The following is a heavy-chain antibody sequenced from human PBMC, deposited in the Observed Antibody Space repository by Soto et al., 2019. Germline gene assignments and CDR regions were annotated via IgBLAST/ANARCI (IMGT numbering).Heavy chain of an antibody. CDR2: IFYSGST. CDR3: ARQAREGYNSADY. CDR1: GGSISYYY. Sequence: SETLSLTCTVSGGSISYYYWSWIRQPPGKGLEWIGYIFYSGSTSYNPSLKSRVTISVDTSKNQFSLKLSSVTAADTAVYYCARQAREGYNSADYWGQGILVTVSS. V-gene: IGHV4-59*08. J-gene: IGHJ4*02. D-gene: IGHD5-12*01.